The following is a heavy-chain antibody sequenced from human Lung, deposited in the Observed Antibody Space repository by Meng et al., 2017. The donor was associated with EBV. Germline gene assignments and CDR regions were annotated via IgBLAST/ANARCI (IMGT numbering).Heavy chain of an antibody. Sequence: QLPPQESGPGLLKPSPTLSLTCTVSGGSISSGDYYWSWIRQPPGKGLEWIGYIYYSGSTYYNPSLKSRVTISVDTSKNQFSLKLSSVTAADTAVYYCARPSIAVAGWDYWGRGTLVTVSS. CDR1: GGSISSGDYY. CDR3: ARPSIAVAGWDY. V-gene: IGHV4-30-4*01. J-gene: IGHJ2*01. D-gene: IGHD6-19*01. CDR2: IYYSGST.